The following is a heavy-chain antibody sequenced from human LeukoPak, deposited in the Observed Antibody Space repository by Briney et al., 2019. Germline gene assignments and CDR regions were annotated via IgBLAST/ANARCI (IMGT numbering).Heavy chain of an antibody. CDR3: ARGGGVTVTNAEYFQH. CDR1: GGSISSYY. D-gene: IGHD4-17*01. CDR2: IYYSGST. J-gene: IGHJ1*01. Sequence: SETLSLTCTVSGGSISSYYWSWIRQPPGKGLEWIGYIYYSGSTNYNPSLKSRVTISVDTSKNQFSLKLSSVTAADTAVYYCARGGGVTVTNAEYFQHWGQGTLVTVSS. V-gene: IGHV4-59*01.